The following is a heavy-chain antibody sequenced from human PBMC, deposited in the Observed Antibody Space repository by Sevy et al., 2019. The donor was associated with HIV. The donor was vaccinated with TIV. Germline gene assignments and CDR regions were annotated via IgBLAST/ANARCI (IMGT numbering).Heavy chain of an antibody. D-gene: IGHD1-26*01. V-gene: IGHV4-31*03. CDR1: GGSISSLNYY. CDR3: GRANAYLTSDAFDL. Sequence: SETLSLTCTVSGGSISSLNYYWSWIRQHPGKGLEWIGYISYSGRPSYNPSLKSRLTISLDTSKNQFSLRLSSVTAADTALFYCGRANAYLTSDAFDLWGQGTMVTVSS. J-gene: IGHJ3*01. CDR2: ISYSGRP.